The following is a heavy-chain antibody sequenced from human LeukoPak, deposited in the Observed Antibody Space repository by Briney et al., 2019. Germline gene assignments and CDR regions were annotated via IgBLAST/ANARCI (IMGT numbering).Heavy chain of an antibody. CDR2: IRYDGSNK. J-gene: IGHJ4*02. CDR3: AKGGLIAARSWHIDY. V-gene: IGHV3-30*02. CDR1: GFTFSSYG. Sequence: PGGSLRLSCAASGFTFSSYGMHWVRQAPGKGLEWVAFIRYDGSNKYYADSVKGRFTISRDNSKNTLYLQMNSLRAEDTAVYYCAKGGLIAARSWHIDYWGQGTLVTVSS. D-gene: IGHD6-6*01.